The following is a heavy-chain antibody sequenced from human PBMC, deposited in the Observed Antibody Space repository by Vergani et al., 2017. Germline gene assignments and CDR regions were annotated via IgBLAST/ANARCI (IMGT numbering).Heavy chain of an antibody. Sequence: EVQLVESGGGLVQPGRSLRLSCAASGFTFDDYAMHWVRQAPGKGLEWDSGISWNSGSIGYADSVKGRFTISRDNAKNSLYLQMNSLRAEDTALYYCAKGSAAAGTTYYFDYWGQGTLVTVSS. CDR1: GFTFDDYA. V-gene: IGHV3-9*01. D-gene: IGHD6-13*01. J-gene: IGHJ4*02. CDR3: AKGSAAAGTTYYFDY. CDR2: ISWNSGSI.